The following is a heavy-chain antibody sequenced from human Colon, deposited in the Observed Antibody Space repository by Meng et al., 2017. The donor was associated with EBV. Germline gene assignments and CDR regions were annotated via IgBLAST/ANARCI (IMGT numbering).Heavy chain of an antibody. V-gene: IGHV4-4*02. CDR2: IYHSGST. J-gene: IGHJ4*02. D-gene: IGHD2-21*02. CDR1: GASLSSRSW. Sequence: QVHLHDTCPGLMNLSWTLSLPCAFSGASLSSRSWWSWVRQPPGKGLEWIGEIYHSGSTNYNPSLKSRVTISVDESKNQFSLRLSSVTAADTAVYYCARVGAYCGGDCYHPRWGQGTLVTVSS. CDR3: ARVGAYCGGDCYHPR.